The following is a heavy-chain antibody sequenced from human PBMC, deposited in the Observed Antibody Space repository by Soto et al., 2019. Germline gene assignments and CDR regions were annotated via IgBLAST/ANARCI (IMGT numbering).Heavy chain of an antibody. CDR3: ARHRPQWPNYYSYYHMDV. D-gene: IGHD6-19*01. CDR1: GGSISTDDVY. Sequence: QLQLQESGPGLVKPSETLYLTCTVSGGSISTDDVYWGWIRQPPGKGLEWIGTIYYSGSTSYNPSLKSRVTISVDTSKNQCSLNLSSVTAADTAVYYCARHRPQWPNYYSYYHMDVWGKGTTVTVSS. J-gene: IGHJ6*03. CDR2: IYYSGST. V-gene: IGHV4-39*01.